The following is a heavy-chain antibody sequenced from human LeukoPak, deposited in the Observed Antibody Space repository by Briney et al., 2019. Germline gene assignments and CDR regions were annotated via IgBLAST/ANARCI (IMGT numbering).Heavy chain of an antibody. J-gene: IGHJ4*02. V-gene: IGHV3-21*04. CDR2: ISTSSSYI. CDR1: GFTFSNYG. Sequence: GGSLRLSCAASGFTFSNYGMHWVRQAPGKGLEWLSYISTSSSYIYYADSVKGRFTISRDNSKNTLYLQMNSLRAEDTAVYYCAKDPVRIAVAGSGEVYWGQGTQVTVSS. D-gene: IGHD6-19*01. CDR3: AKDPVRIAVAGSGEVY.